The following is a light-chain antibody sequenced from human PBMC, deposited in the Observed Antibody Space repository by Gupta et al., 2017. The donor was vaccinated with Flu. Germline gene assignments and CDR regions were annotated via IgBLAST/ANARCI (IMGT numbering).Light chain of an antibody. Sequence: TLSLSPGERATLSCRASQSVRSNYLAWYQQKPGQAPRLLIYDASTRATGIPDRVSGSGSGTDFTLTISRLEPEDCAVFYCQQYGGSPRITCGGGTKVEIK. CDR3: QQYGGSPRIT. V-gene: IGKV3-20*01. CDR2: DAS. J-gene: IGKJ4*01. CDR1: QSVRSNY.